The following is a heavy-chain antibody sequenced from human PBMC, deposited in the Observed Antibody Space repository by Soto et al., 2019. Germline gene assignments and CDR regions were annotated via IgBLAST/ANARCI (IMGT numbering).Heavy chain of an antibody. Sequence: QAQLVQSGAEVKKPGASVKVSCKASGYTFTTYYLHWVRQAPGQGLEWMGIIHCSGGTTSYAQKFQGRVTMTSDTSTSRVDMELSSLTSEDTAIYYCARTYYGGNSKGGAFDIWGQGTMVTVSS. CDR2: IHCSGGTT. CDR1: GYTFTTYY. CDR3: ARTYYGGNSKGGAFDI. V-gene: IGHV1-46*01. J-gene: IGHJ3*02. D-gene: IGHD4-17*01.